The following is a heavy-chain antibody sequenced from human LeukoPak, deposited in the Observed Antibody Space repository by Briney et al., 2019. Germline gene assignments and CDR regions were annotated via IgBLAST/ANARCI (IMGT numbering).Heavy chain of an antibody. CDR2: IYYSGST. Sequence: SETLSLTCTVSGGSISSGGYYWSWIRQHPGKGLEWIGNIYYSGSTYYNPSLKSRVTISVDTSKNQFSLKLSSVTAADTAVYYCARDRSGSYLFDYWGQGTLVTVSS. CDR1: GGSISSGGYY. D-gene: IGHD1-26*01. CDR3: ARDRSGSYLFDY. J-gene: IGHJ4*02. V-gene: IGHV4-31*03.